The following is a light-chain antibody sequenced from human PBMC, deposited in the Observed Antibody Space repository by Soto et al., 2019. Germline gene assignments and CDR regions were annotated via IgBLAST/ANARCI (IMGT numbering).Light chain of an antibody. CDR3: QQSYSTPYT. Sequence: DLQMTQSPSSLSASVGDRVTITCRASQTMSNFLHWYQQKPGKAHKVLIYAISNFKSGVPSRFSGSGSGTDFTLTISSLQPEDFATYYCQQSYSTPYTFGQGTKVEIK. J-gene: IGKJ2*01. CDR2: AIS. CDR1: QTMSNF. V-gene: IGKV1-39*01.